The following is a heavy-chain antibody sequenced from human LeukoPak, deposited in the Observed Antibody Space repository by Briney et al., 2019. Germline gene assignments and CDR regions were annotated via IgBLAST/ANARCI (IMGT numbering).Heavy chain of an antibody. Sequence: PSETLSLTCTVSGGSISSYYWSWIRQPPGKRLEWIGYTSYSGSTDYNPSLKSRVTISVDTSKNQFSLKLSSVTAADTAVYYCASTPYTMVRGLKGFPRDWFDPWGQGTLVTVSS. J-gene: IGHJ5*02. CDR1: GGSISSYY. CDR2: TSYSGST. D-gene: IGHD3-10*01. V-gene: IGHV4-59*08. CDR3: ASTPYTMVRGLKGFPRDWFDP.